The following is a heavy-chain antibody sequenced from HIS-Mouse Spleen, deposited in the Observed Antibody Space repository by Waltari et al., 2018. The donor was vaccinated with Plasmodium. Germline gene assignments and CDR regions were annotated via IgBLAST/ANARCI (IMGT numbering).Heavy chain of an antibody. CDR1: GVTVSSNY. D-gene: IGHD1-26*01. V-gene: IGHV3-66*01. CDR3: ATPRVGGSYFDY. J-gene: IGHJ4*02. Sequence: EVQLVESGGGLFQPGGALSLSGAASGVTVSSNYLRCVRTPPAKGLELVSVIYSGGSTYYADSVKGRFTISRDNSKNTLYLQMNSLRAEDTAVYYCATPRVGGSYFDYWGQGTLVTVSS. CDR2: IYSGGST.